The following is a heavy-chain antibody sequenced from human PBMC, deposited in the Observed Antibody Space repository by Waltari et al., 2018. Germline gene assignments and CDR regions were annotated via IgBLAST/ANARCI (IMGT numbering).Heavy chain of an antibody. Sequence: EVLLLESGGTLVQPGGSLRLSCTASGFSFSSYAMMWVRQGPGKGLGWVEGISENGGTKFIPAAAKGRFTISRDNSKNSLYLQLSSLRVEDTAVYYCAKVRTTVTTAFDYWGQGTLVTVSS. CDR2: ISENGGTK. D-gene: IGHD4-17*01. J-gene: IGHJ4*02. V-gene: IGHV3-23*01. CDR1: GFSFSSYA. CDR3: AKVRTTVTTAFDY.